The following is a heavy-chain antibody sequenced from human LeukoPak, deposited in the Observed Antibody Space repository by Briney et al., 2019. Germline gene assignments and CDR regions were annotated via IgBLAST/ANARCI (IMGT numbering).Heavy chain of an antibody. CDR1: GYTFTGYY. J-gene: IGHJ5*02. CDR3: ARGPRITIFGVARHNNWFDP. CDR2: INPNSGGT. Sequence: ASVTVSCKASGYTFTGYYMHWVRQAPGQGLEWMGWINPNSGGTNYAQKFQGRVTMTRDTSISTAYMELSRLRSDDTAVYYCARGPRITIFGVARHNNWFDPWGQGTLVTVSS. D-gene: IGHD3-3*01. V-gene: IGHV1-2*02.